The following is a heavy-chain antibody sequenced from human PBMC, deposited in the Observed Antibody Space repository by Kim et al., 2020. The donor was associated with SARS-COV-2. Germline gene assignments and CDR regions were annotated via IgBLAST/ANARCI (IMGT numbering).Heavy chain of an antibody. CDR2: IYSGGST. V-gene: IGHV3-66*02. Sequence: GGSLRLSCAASGFTVSSNYMSWVRQAPGKGLEWVSVIYSGGSTYYADSVKGRFTISRDNSKNTLYLQMNSLRAEDTAVYYCASFPPAYCGGDCYSLASRLWYFDLWGRGTLVTVSS. CDR3: ASFPPAYCGGDCYSLASRLWYFDL. CDR1: GFTVSSNY. J-gene: IGHJ2*01. D-gene: IGHD2-21*02.